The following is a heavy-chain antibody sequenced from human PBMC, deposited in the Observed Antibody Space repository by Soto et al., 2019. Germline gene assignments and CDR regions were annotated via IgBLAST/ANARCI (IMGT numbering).Heavy chain of an antibody. J-gene: IGHJ5*02. CDR3: ARHDLYYDILTGYYSNWFDP. CDR2: IYYSGST. D-gene: IGHD3-9*01. CDR1: GDSISSSSYH. V-gene: IGHV4-39*01. Sequence: SETLSLTCTVSGDSISSSSYHWGWIRQPPGQGLEWIGTIYYSGSTYYNPSLKSRVTISVDTSKNQFSLKLTSVTAADTAVYYCARHDLYYDILTGYYSNWFDPWGQGTLVTVSS.